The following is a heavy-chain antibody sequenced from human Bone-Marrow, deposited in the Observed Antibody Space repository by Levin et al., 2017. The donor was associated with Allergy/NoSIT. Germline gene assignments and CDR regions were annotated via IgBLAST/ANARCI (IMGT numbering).Heavy chain of an antibody. D-gene: IGHD5-12*01. CDR2: ITGNGVRT. Sequence: GGSLRLSCAASGVTFSTDPMSWVRQAPGKGLEWVSSITGNGVRTFYADSVRGRFTISRDNSKNTLYLLMNSLRAEDTAVYYCAKDPTGGYSGYEFRYFDLWGRGTLVTVSS. CDR1: GVTFSTDP. J-gene: IGHJ2*01. CDR3: AKDPTGGYSGYEFRYFDL. V-gene: IGHV3-23*01.